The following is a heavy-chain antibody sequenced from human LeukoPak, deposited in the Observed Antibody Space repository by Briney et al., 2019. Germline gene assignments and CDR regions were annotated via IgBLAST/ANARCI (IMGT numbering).Heavy chain of an antibody. Sequence: ASVKVSCKASGGTFTNYIINWVRQAPGQGLEWMGRITLLLGITNYAQKFQGRATIVADQTTTTDYMEPSSLKSEDTAVYYCAREVDFGDYPRLDFWGRGTLVTVSS. CDR2: ITLLLGIT. V-gene: IGHV1-69*04. CDR3: AREVDFGDYPRLDF. D-gene: IGHD4-17*01. J-gene: IGHJ4*02. CDR1: GGTFTNYI.